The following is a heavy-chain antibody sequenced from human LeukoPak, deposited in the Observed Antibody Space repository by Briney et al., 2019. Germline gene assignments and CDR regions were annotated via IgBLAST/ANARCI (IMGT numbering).Heavy chain of an antibody. CDR3: ARSGTVTTLDY. CDR2: IKTDGSQK. CDR1: GFTFSSYW. V-gene: IGHV3-7*01. Sequence: PGGSLRLSCAASGFTFSSYWMTWVRQAPGKGLEWVANIKTDGSQKYYVDSVKGRFTISRDNAKNSLYLQMNSLRAEDTAVYYCARSGTVTTLDYWGQGTLVTVSS. J-gene: IGHJ4*02. D-gene: IGHD4-17*01.